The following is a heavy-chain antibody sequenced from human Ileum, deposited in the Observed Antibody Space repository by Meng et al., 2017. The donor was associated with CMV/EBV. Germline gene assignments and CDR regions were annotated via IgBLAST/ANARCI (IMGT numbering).Heavy chain of an antibody. V-gene: IGHV3-7*01. CDR1: GFTFSNYW. D-gene: IGHD4-11*01. CDR2: IKEDGSEK. CDR3: ARDRDRLDS. Sequence: GESLKISCAASGFTFSNYWMTWVRQAPGKGLEWVANIKEDGSEKKYVESVKGRFTISRDNAKNSLFLQMHSLSAEDTAVYYCARDRDRLDSWGQGALVTVSS. J-gene: IGHJ4*02.